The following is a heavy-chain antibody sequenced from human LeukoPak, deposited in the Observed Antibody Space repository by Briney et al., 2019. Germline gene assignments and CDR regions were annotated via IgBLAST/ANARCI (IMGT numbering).Heavy chain of an antibody. J-gene: IGHJ3*02. CDR1: GGSISSYY. D-gene: IGHD1-26*01. CDR2: IYYSGST. CDR3: ARETRDSIWWELHDAFDI. Sequence: SETLSLTCTVSGGSISSYYWSWIRQPPGKGLEWIGYIYYSGSTNYNPSLKSRVTISVDTSKNQFSLKLSSVTAADTAVYYCARETRDSIWWELHDAFDIWGQGTMVTVSS. V-gene: IGHV4-59*01.